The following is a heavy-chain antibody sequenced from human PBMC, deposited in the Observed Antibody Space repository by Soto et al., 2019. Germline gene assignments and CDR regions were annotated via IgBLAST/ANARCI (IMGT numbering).Heavy chain of an antibody. Sequence: PSETLSLTCAVYGGSFSGYYWSWIRQPPGKGLEWIGEINHSGSTNYNPSLKSRVTISVDTSKSQFSLKLSSVTAADTAVYYCARGSRITMIVVVNRSGFDYWGQGTLVTVSS. V-gene: IGHV4-34*01. CDR3: ARGSRITMIVVVNRSGFDY. CDR2: INHSGST. CDR1: GGSFSGYY. D-gene: IGHD3-22*01. J-gene: IGHJ4*02.